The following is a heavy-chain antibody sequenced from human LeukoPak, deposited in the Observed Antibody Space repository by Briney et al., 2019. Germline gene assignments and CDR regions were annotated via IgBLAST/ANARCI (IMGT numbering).Heavy chain of an antibody. D-gene: IGHD4-17*01. Sequence: PGGSLRLSCVASGFTFSDYWMHWVRQVPGKGLVWVSRIKSDGSSTSYAGSVKVRFTISRDNARNTLYLQMNSLRAEDTAVYHCAGDSDYGTYSRFEYWGQGALVTVSS. CDR1: GFTFSDYW. V-gene: IGHV3-74*01. J-gene: IGHJ4*02. CDR2: IKSDGSST. CDR3: AGDSDYGTYSRFEY.